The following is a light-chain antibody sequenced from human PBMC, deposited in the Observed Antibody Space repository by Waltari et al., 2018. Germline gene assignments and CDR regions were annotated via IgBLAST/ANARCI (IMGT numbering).Light chain of an antibody. CDR1: QSFSNNY. CDR3: QQYGSSPLT. Sequence: CRASQSFSNNYLAWYQQKLGQAPGLLIYGASSRATGISDRFSGSGSGTDFTLTISRLEPEDFAVYYCQQYGSSPLTFGGGTKVEIK. J-gene: IGKJ4*01. V-gene: IGKV3-20*01. CDR2: GAS.